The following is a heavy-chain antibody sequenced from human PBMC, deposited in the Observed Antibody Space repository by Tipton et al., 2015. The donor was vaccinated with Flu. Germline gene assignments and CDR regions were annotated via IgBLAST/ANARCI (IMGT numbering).Heavy chain of an antibody. CDR1: GGSISSYY. J-gene: IGHJ6*02. CDR3: ARGSIHLCKYYDSYYGMDV. CDR2: IYYSGST. V-gene: IGHV4-59*01. D-gene: IGHD5-18*01. Sequence: TLSLTCTVSGGSISSYYWSWIRQPPGKGLEWIGYIYYSGSTNYNPSLKSRVTISVDTSKNQFSLKLSSVTAADTAVYYCARGSIHLCKYYDSYYGMDVWGQGTTVSVSS.